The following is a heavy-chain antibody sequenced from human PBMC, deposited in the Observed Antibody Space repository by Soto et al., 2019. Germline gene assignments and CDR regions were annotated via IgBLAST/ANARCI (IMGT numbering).Heavy chain of an antibody. V-gene: IGHV3-30-3*01. D-gene: IGHD6-19*01. CDR2: ISYDGSNK. CDR1: GFTFSSYA. CDR3: ARESLEAVAGQFDY. J-gene: IGHJ4*02. Sequence: QVQLVESGGGVVQPGRSLRLSCAASGFTFSSYAMHWFRQAPGKGLEWVAVISYDGSNKYYADSVKGRFTISRDNSKNTLYLQMNSLRAEDTAVYYCARESLEAVAGQFDYWGQGTLVTVSS.